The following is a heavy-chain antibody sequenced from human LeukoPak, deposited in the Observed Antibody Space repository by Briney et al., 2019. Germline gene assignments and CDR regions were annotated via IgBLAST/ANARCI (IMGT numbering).Heavy chain of an antibody. CDR2: IKQDGSLK. D-gene: IGHD3-22*01. CDR3: TRDLQYYDTSGYVAPLIDY. CDR1: GFTFSNHW. Sequence: GGSLRLSCAASGFTFSNHWMSWVRQAPGKGLEWVANIKQDGSLKYYVDSVKGRFTISRDNAENSLYLQLNSLRAEDTAVYYCTRDLQYYDTSGYVAPLIDYWGQGTLVTVSS. J-gene: IGHJ4*02. V-gene: IGHV3-7*01.